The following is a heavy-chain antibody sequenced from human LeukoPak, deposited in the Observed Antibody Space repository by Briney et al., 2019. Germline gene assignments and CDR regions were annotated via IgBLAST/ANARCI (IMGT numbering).Heavy chain of an antibody. CDR3: ATHSSAYYYVNPLWQH. V-gene: IGHV1-2*02. CDR2: INPNSGGT. J-gene: IGHJ1*01. Sequence: ASVKVSCKASGYTFTGYYMHWVRQAPGQGLEWMGWINPNSGGTNYAQKFQGRVTMTRDTSISTAYMELSSLRSEDTAVYYCATHSSAYYYVNPLWQHWGQGTLVTVSS. CDR1: GYTFTGYY. D-gene: IGHD3-22*01.